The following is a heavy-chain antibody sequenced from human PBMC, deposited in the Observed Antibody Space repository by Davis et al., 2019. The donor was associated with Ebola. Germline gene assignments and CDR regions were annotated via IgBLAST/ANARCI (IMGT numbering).Heavy chain of an antibody. CDR1: GFTFSNAW. CDR3: TTDSYYDFWSGPLDYGMDV. D-gene: IGHD3-3*01. Sequence: GESLKISCAASGFTFSNAWMNWVRQAPGKGLEWVGRIKSKTDGGTTDYAAPVKGRFTISRDDSKNTLYLQMNSLKTEDTAVYYCTTDSYYDFWSGPLDYGMDVWGQGTTVTVSS. J-gene: IGHJ6*02. CDR2: IKSKTDGGTT. V-gene: IGHV3-15*07.